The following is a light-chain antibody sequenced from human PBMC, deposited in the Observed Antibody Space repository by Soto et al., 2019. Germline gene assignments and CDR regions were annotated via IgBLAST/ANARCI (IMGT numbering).Light chain of an antibody. CDR2: AAS. Sequence: QMTQSPSSLSASVGEKIIITCRASRDVGSDVSWYQQKPGQAPKLLIYAASNLYTGVPSRFSGSRSGTDFTFPISTRQPEDIATYYCQQYDNLPLTFGGGTKVDIK. CDR3: QQYDNLPLT. J-gene: IGKJ4*01. CDR1: RDVGSD. V-gene: IGKV1-33*01.